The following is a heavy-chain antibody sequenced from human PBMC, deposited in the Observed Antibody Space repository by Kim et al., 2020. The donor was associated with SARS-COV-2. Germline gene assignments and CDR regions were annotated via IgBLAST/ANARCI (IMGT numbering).Heavy chain of an antibody. CDR2: ISVNGSTV. Sequence: GGSLRLSCTASGFTFTSYNMNWVRQAPGKGLERISFISVNGSTVYYSDSVRGRFTVSRDNAKNSLSLQMKSLRADDSAVYFCARDGDILYYYGMDVWGPG. V-gene: IGHV3-48*03. CDR1: GFTFTSYN. D-gene: IGHD2-15*01. J-gene: IGHJ6*02. CDR3: ARDGDILYYYGMDV.